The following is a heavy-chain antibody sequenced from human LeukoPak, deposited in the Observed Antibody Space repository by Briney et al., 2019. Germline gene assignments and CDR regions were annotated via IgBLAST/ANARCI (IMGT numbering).Heavy chain of an antibody. J-gene: IGHJ4*02. Sequence: ASVKVSCKASGYTFIDYYIHWLRQAPGQGPEWMGIINPRGGSSNYAQKFQGRVIMTRDTSTSTVYKDLSSLRSEDTAVYYCARKTGYSYDNSGYSLDHWGQGTLVTISS. CDR1: GYTFIDYY. D-gene: IGHD3-22*01. V-gene: IGHV1-46*01. CDR3: ARKTGYSYDNSGYSLDH. CDR2: INPRGGSS.